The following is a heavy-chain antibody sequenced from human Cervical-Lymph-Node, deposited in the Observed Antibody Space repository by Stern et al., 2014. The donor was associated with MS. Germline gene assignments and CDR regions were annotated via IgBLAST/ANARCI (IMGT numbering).Heavy chain of an antibody. Sequence: VQLVESGGGVVQPGRSLRLSCETSGFPFGRHSMHWVRQAPGKGLEWVAIISYDGSSQHYSDSVKGRVTISRSNFNNTLYLQMNSLRFEDTAMYYCARPSAARYFDYWGQGSQVTVSS. CDR3: ARPSAARYFDY. V-gene: IGHV3-30-3*01. CDR2: ISYDGSSQ. CDR1: GFPFGRHS. J-gene: IGHJ4*02. D-gene: IGHD6-25*01.